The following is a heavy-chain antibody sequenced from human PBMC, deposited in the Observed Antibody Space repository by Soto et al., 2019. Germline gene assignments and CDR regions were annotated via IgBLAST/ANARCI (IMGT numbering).Heavy chain of an antibody. CDR2: ISWNSGSI. CDR3: AEGPLPSQHYYYYYMDV. CDR1: GFTFDDYA. V-gene: IGHV3-9*01. J-gene: IGHJ6*03. Sequence: EVQLVESGGGLVQPGRSLRLSCAASGFTFDDYAMHWVRQAPGKGLEWVSGISWNSGSIGYADSVKGRFTISRDNAKIALYMQMHSLRAEDTAFYYCAEGPLPSQHYYYYYMDVWGKGPTVTASS.